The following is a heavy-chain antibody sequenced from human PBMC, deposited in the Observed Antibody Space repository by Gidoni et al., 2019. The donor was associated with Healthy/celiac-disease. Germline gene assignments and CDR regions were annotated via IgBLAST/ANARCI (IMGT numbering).Heavy chain of an antibody. D-gene: IGHD6-13*01. V-gene: IGHV4-61*01. Sequence: QVQLQESGPGLVKPSETLSLTCTVSGGSVSSGIYYWIWIRQPPGKGLEWIGYIYYSGSTNYNPSLKSRVTISVDTSKNQFSLKLSSVTAADTAVYYCAREEDIAAAGGFDPWGQGTLVTVSS. J-gene: IGHJ5*02. CDR3: AREEDIAAAGGFDP. CDR2: IYYSGST. CDR1: GGSVSSGIYY.